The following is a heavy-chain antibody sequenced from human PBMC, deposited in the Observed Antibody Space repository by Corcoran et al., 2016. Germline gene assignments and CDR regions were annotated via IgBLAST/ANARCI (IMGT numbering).Heavy chain of an antibody. J-gene: IGHJ4*02. Sequence: EVQLVESGGVVVQPGGSLRLSCAASGFTFDDYTMHWVRQAPGKGLEWVSLISWDGGSTYYADSVKGRFTISRDNSKNSLYLQMNSLRTEDTALYYCAKGSGYSYCFLDYWGQGTLVTVSS. D-gene: IGHD5-18*01. CDR1: GFTFDDYT. CDR2: ISWDGGST. CDR3: AKGSGYSYCFLDY. V-gene: IGHV3-43*01.